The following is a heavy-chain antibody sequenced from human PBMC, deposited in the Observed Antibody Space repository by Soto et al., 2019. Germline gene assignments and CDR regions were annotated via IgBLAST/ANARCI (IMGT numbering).Heavy chain of an antibody. Sequence: EVQLLESGGGLVQLGGSLRLSCEASGFTFSASAMSWVRQAPRKGLEWVSTISDSGSTYYADSVKGRFTISRDNSKNTLYLQMNSLRAEDTAVCHCAKVWGEDGYCTRTSCLYYFHHWGQGVLVTVSS. CDR3: AKVWGEDGYCTRTSCLYYFHH. J-gene: IGHJ4*02. CDR1: GFTFSASA. V-gene: IGHV3-23*01. CDR2: ISDSGST. D-gene: IGHD2-2*03.